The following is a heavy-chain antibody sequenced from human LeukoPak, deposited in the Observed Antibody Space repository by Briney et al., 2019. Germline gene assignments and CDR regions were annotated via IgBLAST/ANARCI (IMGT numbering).Heavy chain of an antibody. Sequence: GGSLRLSCAASGFTFSSYGMHWVRQAPGKGLEWVAVIWYDGSNKYYADSGKGRFTISRDNSKNTLYLQMNSLRAEDTAVYYCASQREAVAGPFDYWGQGTLVTVSS. CDR3: ASQREAVAGPFDY. J-gene: IGHJ4*02. CDR2: IWYDGSNK. V-gene: IGHV3-33*01. CDR1: GFTFSSYG. D-gene: IGHD6-19*01.